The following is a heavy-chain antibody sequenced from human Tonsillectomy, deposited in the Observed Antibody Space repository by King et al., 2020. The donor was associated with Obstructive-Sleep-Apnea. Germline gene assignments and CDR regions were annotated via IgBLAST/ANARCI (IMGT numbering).Heavy chain of an antibody. CDR1: GYTFTSFG. CDR3: ARGLSATVTPIPFDF. Sequence: QVQLVESGAEVKKPGASVKVSCKASGYTFTSFGISWVRQAPRQGLEWIGWISTYNGNTNYAQKFQGRVTMTTDTSTTTGYMGLRSLRSDDTAIYYCARGLSATVTPIPFDFWGQGTLVSVSS. V-gene: IGHV1-18*04. CDR2: ISTYNGNT. D-gene: IGHD4-17*01. J-gene: IGHJ4*02.